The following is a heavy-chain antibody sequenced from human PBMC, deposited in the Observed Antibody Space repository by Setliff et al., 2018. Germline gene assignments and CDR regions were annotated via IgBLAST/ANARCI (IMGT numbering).Heavy chain of an antibody. CDR1: GYTFTGYY. CDR3: ARATMDSDGWYYEYSWFDP. V-gene: IGHV1-2*02. Sequence: ASVKVSCKASGYTFTGYYIHWVRQAPGQGLEWMGWINPHSGGTNFPQTFQGRVTMTRDTSINTAYMELSRLTSDDTAVYYCARATMDSDGWYYEYSWFDPWGQGTLVTVSS. CDR2: INPHSGGT. D-gene: IGHD6-19*01. J-gene: IGHJ5*02.